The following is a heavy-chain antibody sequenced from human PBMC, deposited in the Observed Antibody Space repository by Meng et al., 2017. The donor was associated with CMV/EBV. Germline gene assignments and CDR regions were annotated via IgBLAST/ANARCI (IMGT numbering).Heavy chain of an antibody. V-gene: IGHV4-34*01. Sequence: TPSLTWAVYGGSFSGYYWSWIRQPPGKGLEWIGEINHSGSTNYNPSLKSRVTISVDTSKNQFSLKLSSVTAADTAVYYCARGAGSDYWGQGTLVTVSS. D-gene: IGHD6-19*01. CDR1: GGSFSGYY. CDR2: INHSGST. CDR3: ARGAGSDY. J-gene: IGHJ4*02.